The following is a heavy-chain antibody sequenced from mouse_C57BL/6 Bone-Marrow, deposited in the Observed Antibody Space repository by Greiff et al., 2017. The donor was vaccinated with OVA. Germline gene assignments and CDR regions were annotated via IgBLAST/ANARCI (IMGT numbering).Heavy chain of an antibody. J-gene: IGHJ1*03. CDR3: AKGRSSHWYFDV. V-gene: IGHV2-5*01. Sequence: QVQLQQSGPGLVQPSQSLSITCTVSGFSFTSYGVHWVRQSPGKGLEWLGVIWRGGSTDYNAAFMSRLSITKDNSKTQVFFKMNSLQADDTAIYYCAKGRSSHWYFDVWGTGTTVTVSS. CDR1: GFSFTSYG. CDR2: IWRGGST. D-gene: IGHD1-1*01.